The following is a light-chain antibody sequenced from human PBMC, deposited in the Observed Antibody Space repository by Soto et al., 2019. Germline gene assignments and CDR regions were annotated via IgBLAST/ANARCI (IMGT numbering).Light chain of an antibody. Sequence: DIQMTQSPSTLSASVGDRVTVTCRASQSISSWLAWYQQKPGKAPKLLIYDASSLESGVPSRFSGSGSGTEFTLTISSLQPYDFETYNCQQYNSYSWTFGQGTKV. CDR1: QSISSW. J-gene: IGKJ1*01. V-gene: IGKV1-5*01. CDR3: QQYNSYSWT. CDR2: DAS.